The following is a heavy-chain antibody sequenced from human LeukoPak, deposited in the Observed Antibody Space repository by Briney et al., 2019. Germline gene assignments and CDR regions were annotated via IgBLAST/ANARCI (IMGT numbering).Heavy chain of an antibody. CDR2: ISYDGSNK. V-gene: IGHV3-30-3*01. J-gene: IGHJ4*02. Sequence: GRSLRLSCAASGFTFSSYVMHWVRQAPGKGLEWVAVISYDGSNKYYADSVKGRFTISRDNSKNTLYLQMNSLRAEDTAVYYCARDGVWQWLVQYYFDYWGQGTLVTVSS. CDR1: GFTFSSYV. D-gene: IGHD6-19*01. CDR3: ARDGVWQWLVQYYFDY.